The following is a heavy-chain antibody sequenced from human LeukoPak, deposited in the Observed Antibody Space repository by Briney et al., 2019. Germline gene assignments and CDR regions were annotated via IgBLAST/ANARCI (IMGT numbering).Heavy chain of an antibody. D-gene: IGHD5-18*01. V-gene: IGHV3-21*01. J-gene: IGHJ3*02. CDR3: ARERIQLWLIEHAFDI. Sequence: GGSLRLSCAASGFTFSSYSMNWVRQAPGKGLEWVSSISSSSSYIYYADSVKGRFTISRDNAKSSLYLQMNSLRAEDTAVYYCARERIQLWLIEHAFDIWGQGTTVTVSS. CDR2: ISSSSSYI. CDR1: GFTFSSYS.